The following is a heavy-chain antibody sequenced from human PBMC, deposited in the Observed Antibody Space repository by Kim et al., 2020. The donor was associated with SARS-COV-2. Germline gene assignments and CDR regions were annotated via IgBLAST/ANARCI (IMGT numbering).Heavy chain of an antibody. V-gene: IGHV3-9*01. CDR2: ISWNSGSI. D-gene: IGHD3-22*01. Sequence: GGSLRLSCAASGFTFEDYAMHWVRQAPGKGLEWVSGISWNSGSIGYADSVKGRSTISRDNAKNSLYLQMNSLRAEDTALYYCAKDLGGSSGYSLFVFDIWGQGTMVTVSS. CDR1: GFTFEDYA. CDR3: AKDLGGSSGYSLFVFDI. J-gene: IGHJ3*02.